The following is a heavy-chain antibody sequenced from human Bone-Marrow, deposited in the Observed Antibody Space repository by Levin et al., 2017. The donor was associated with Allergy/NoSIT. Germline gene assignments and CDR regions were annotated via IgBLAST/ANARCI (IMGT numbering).Heavy chain of an antibody. Sequence: SGESLKISCAASGFTVRDNYMNWVRQAPGKGLEWVSVINSGGSTNYADSVKGRFTISRDNSKNTVDLQMNSLRAEDTAVYYCARDSSSWYRAFEIWGRGTVVTVS. CDR3: ARDSSSWYRAFEI. CDR1: GFTVRDNY. D-gene: IGHD6-13*01. J-gene: IGHJ3*02. CDR2: INSGGST. V-gene: IGHV3-53*01.